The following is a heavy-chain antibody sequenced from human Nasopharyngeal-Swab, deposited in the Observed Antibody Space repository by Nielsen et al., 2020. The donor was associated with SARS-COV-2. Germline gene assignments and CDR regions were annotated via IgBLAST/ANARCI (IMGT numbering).Heavy chain of an antibody. J-gene: IGHJ6*02. CDR1: GFTFSSYS. V-gene: IGHV3-21*01. CDR2: ISSSSSYI. D-gene: IGHD2-15*01. CDR3: ARDAGRMMGPAMDV. Sequence: GRSLRLSCAASGFTFSSYSMNWVRQAPGKGLEWVSSISSSSSYIYYADSVKGRFTISRDNAKNSLYLQMNSLRAEDTAVYYCARDAGRMMGPAMDVWGQGTTVTVSS.